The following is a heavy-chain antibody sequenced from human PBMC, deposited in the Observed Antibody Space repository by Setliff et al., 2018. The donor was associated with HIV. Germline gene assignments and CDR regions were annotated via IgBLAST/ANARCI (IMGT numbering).Heavy chain of an antibody. CDR3: TRHEYWVAGSSLGFDY. V-gene: IGHV3-7*03. CDR2: IKQDESEM. Sequence: PGGSLRLSCTASGFSFDDYALTWVRQAPGKGLEWVATIKQDESEMQYVDSVKGRFTISRDNAKNSLYLQMNSLKVEDTAVYYCTRHEYWVAGSSLGFDYWGQGTLVTVSS. J-gene: IGHJ4*02. D-gene: IGHD6-19*01. CDR1: GFSFDDYA.